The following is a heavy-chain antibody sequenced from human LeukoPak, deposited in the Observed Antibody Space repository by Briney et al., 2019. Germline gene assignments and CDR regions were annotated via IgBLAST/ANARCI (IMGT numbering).Heavy chain of an antibody. CDR2: VSSSGSST. V-gene: IGHV3-48*04. D-gene: IGHD2-21*01. CDR1: GFSFSNYF. J-gene: IGHJ4*02. CDR3: ARSIDVDY. Sequence: PGGSLRLSCAASGFSFSNYFMNWVRQGPGKGLELVSSVSSSGSSTYYADSVKGRFTISRDSAKNSLYLQMNSLRAEDTAVYYCARSIDVDYWGQGTLVTVSS.